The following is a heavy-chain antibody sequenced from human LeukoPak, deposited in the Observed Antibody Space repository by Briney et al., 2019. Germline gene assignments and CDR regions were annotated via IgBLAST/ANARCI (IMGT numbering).Heavy chain of an antibody. CDR3: ARSDYGGSFDY. D-gene: IGHD4/OR15-4a*01. Sequence: PSETLSLTCGVYGGSFSGYYWTWIRQPPGKGLEWIGYIYYSGSTNYNPSLKSRVTISVDTSKNQFSLKLSSVTAADTAVYYCARSDYGGSFDYWGQGTLVTVSS. CDR1: GGSFSGYY. CDR2: IYYSGST. V-gene: IGHV4-59*01. J-gene: IGHJ4*02.